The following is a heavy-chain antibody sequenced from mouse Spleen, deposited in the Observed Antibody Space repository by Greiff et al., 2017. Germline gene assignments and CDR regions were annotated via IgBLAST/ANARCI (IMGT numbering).Heavy chain of an antibody. V-gene: IGHV1-69*01. J-gene: IGHJ1*03. CDR1: GYTFTSYW. D-gene: IGHD1-1*01. CDR2: IDPSDSYT. CDR3: ARGGGSSYWYFDV. Sequence: VKLQESGAELVMPGASVKLSCKASGYTFTSYWMHWVKQRPGQGLEWIGEIDPSDSYTNYNQKFKGKATLTVDKSSSTAYMQLSSLTSEDSAVYYCARGGGSSYWYFDVWGTGTTVTVSS.